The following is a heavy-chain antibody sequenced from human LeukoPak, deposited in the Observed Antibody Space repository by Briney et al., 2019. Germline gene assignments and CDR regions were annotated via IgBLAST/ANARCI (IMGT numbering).Heavy chain of an antibody. J-gene: IGHJ4*02. D-gene: IGHD3-10*01. Sequence: GGSLRLSCAASGFTFSSCGMHWVRQAPGKGLEWVAFIRYDGSNKYYADSVKGRFTISRDNSKNTLYLQMNSLRAEDTAVYYCTRERFGELLPTDYWGLGTLVTVSS. CDR3: TRERFGELLPTDY. CDR2: IRYDGSNK. V-gene: IGHV3-30*02. CDR1: GFTFSSCG.